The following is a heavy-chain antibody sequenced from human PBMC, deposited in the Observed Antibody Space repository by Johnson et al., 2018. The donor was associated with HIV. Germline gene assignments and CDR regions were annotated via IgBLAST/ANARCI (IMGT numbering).Heavy chain of an antibody. V-gene: IGHV3-9*01. D-gene: IGHD6-13*01. J-gene: IGHJ3*01. CDR1: GFTFDDYA. CDR2: ISWNSGSI. Sequence: VQLVESGGGLVQPGRSLRLSCAASGFTFDDYAMHWVRQAPGKGLEWVSGISWNSGSIGYADSVKGRFTISRDNAKKSLYLQMNSLRPDDTAFYYCARAFGSGGYTSSWYLGLGAFDLWGQGTLVTVSS. CDR3: ARAFGSGGYTSSWYLGLGAFDL.